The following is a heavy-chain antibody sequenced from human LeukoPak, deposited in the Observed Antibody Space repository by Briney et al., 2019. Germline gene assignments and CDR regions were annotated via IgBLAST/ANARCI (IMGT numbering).Heavy chain of an antibody. CDR1: GYTFTGYY. D-gene: IGHD6-13*01. CDR2: INPNSGGT. V-gene: IGHV1-2*02. CDR3: ARDGALGSSSSLIHFDY. J-gene: IGHJ4*02. Sequence: ASVKDSCKASGYTFTGYYMHWVRQAPGQGLEWMGWINPNSGGTNYAQKFQGRVTMTRDTSISTAYMELSRLRSDDTAVYYCARDGALGSSSSLIHFDYWGQGTLVTVSS.